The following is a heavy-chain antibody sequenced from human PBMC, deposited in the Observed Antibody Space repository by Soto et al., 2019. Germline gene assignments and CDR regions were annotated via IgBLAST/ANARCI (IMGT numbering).Heavy chain of an antibody. CDR3: ARDRPEGSGPFDY. CDR1: GFTFSSYS. V-gene: IGHV3-21*01. J-gene: IGHJ4*02. D-gene: IGHD6-19*01. CDR2: ISSSSSYI. Sequence: PGGSMRLSCAASGFTFSSYSMNWVRQAPGKGLEWVSSISSSSSYIYYADSVKGRFTIPRDNAKNSLYLQMNSLRAEDTAVYYCARDRPEGSGPFDYWGQGTLVTSSS.